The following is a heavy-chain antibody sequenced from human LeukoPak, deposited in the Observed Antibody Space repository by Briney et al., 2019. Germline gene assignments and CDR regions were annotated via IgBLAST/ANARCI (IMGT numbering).Heavy chain of an antibody. Sequence: PGGSLRLSCAASGFTFSSYAMSWVRQAPGKGLEWVSAISGSGGSTYYADSVKGRFTISRDNSKNTLYLQMNSLRAEDTAVYYCVSLYDFWSGYHDAFDIWGQGQWSPSLQ. CDR2: ISGSGGST. V-gene: IGHV3-23*01. J-gene: IGHJ3*02. CDR3: VSLYDFWSGYHDAFDI. CDR1: GFTFSSYA. D-gene: IGHD3-3*01.